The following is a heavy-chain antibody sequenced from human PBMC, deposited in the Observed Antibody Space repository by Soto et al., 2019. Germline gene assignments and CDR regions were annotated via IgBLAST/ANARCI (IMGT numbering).Heavy chain of an antibody. CDR3: ARIEYGLDV. J-gene: IGHJ6*02. Sequence: EVQLVQSGGGRVQPGGSWKPSCQAPGLPLSSFAINGVRLVSGKGLEWVGRIRTRKNRYVTTYAASVKGRFSLSRDDSKNTAYLQMNSLKTEDTAVYYCARIEYGLDVWGQGTTVIVS. CDR2: IRTRKNRYVT. CDR1: GLPLSSFA. D-gene: IGHD6-6*01. V-gene: IGHV3-73*02.